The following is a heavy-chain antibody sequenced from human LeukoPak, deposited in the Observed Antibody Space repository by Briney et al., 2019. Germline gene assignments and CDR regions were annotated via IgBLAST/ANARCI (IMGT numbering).Heavy chain of an antibody. V-gene: IGHV3-33*01. J-gene: IGHJ4*02. Sequence: GRSLRLSCAASGFTFSSYGMRWVRQAPGKGLEWVAVIWYDGSNKYYADSVKGRFTVSRDNSKNTLYLQMNSLRAEDTAVYYCARGGAMVLDYWGQGTLVTVSS. CDR1: GFTFSSYG. CDR2: IWYDGSNK. CDR3: ARGGAMVLDY. D-gene: IGHD5-18*01.